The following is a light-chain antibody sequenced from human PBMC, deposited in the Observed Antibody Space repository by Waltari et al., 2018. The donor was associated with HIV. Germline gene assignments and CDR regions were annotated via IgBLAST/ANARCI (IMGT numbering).Light chain of an antibody. Sequence: SVLTQPPSASGAPGQKVTLPCSGSSSNIGSHSVFWYQQLPGAAPKLLIYTDTQRPAGVPDRFSGSKSGTSASLAISGLRSEDEAVYSCATWDDSLNGVLFGGGTNLNVL. CDR3: ATWDDSLNGVL. CDR2: TDT. CDR1: SSNIGSHS. J-gene: IGLJ2*01. V-gene: IGLV1-47*01.